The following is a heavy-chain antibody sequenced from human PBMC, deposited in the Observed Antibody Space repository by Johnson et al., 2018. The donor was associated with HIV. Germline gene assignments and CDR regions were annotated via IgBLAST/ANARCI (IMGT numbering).Heavy chain of an antibody. J-gene: IGHJ3*02. CDR2: ISYDGSNK. V-gene: IGHV3-30*19. CDR1: GFTFSSYC. Sequence: QVQLVESGGGVVQPGGSLRLSCAASGFTFSSYCMHWVRQAPGKGLEWVAFISYDGSNKYYADSVKGRFTISRDNSKNTLYLQMNSLRAEDTAVYYCASSWGNAFDIWGQGTMVTVSS. D-gene: IGHD7-27*01. CDR3: ASSWGNAFDI.